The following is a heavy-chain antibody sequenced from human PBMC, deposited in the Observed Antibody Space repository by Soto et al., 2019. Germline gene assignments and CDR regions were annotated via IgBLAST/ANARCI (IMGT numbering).Heavy chain of an antibody. D-gene: IGHD3-10*01. Sequence: PVGSLRLSCAASGFTFSSYAMSWVRQAPGKGLEWVSAISGSGGSTYYADSVKGRFTISRDNTKNTLYLQMNSRRAEDTAVYYCGKRGGVRGVIDYWGQGTLVTVSS. CDR3: GKRGGVRGVIDY. CDR1: GFTFSSYA. V-gene: IGHV3-23*01. CDR2: ISGSGGST. J-gene: IGHJ4*02.